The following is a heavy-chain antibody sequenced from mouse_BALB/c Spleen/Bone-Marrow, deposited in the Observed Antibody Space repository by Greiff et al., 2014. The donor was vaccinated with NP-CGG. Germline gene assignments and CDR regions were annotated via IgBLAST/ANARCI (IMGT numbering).Heavy chain of an antibody. J-gene: IGHJ3*01. CDR3: ARGDVKYAFAY. CDR1: GYTFTTYW. V-gene: IGHV1S81*02. D-gene: IGHD5-1-1*01. Sequence: QVQLQQSGAELVKPGASVKLSCKASGYTFTTYWMQWVKQRPGQGLEWIGEINPSNGRTNYNEKFKRKATLTVDKSSSTAYMQLSSLTSEDSAVYYCARGDVKYAFAYWGQGTLVTVSA. CDR2: INPSNGRT.